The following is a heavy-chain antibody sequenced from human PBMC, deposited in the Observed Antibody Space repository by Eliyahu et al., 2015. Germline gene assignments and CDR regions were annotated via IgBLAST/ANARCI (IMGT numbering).Heavy chain of an antibody. D-gene: IGHD3-22*01. V-gene: IGHV3-53*01. Sequence: EVQLVESGGGLIQPGGSLRLSCAASGFTVGDNYMSWVRQAPGKGLEWVSVIYSGGTTYYADSVKGRFTISRDNSKNTLYLQMNSLRAEDTAVYYCARHDSSTYYLFFVNWGQGTLVTVSS. CDR1: GFTVGDNY. CDR2: IYSGGTT. J-gene: IGHJ4*02. CDR3: ARHDSSTYYLFFVN.